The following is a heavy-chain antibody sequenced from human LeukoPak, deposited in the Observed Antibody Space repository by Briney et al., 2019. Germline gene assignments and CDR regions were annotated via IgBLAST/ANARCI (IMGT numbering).Heavy chain of an antibody. D-gene: IGHD1-26*01. CDR1: GYTFTSYY. V-gene: IGHV1-46*01. J-gene: IGHJ5*02. CDR2: INPSGGST. Sequence: ASVKVSCKASGYTFTSYYMHWVRQAPGQGLEWMGIINPSGGSTSYAQKFQGRVTMTRDTSTSTVYLELSSLRSEDTAVYYCARDNSVGDYAWWFDPWGQGTLVTVSS. CDR3: ARDNSVGDYAWWFDP.